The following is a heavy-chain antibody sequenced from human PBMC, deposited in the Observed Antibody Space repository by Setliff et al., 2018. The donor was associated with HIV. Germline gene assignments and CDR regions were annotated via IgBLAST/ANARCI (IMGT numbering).Heavy chain of an antibody. CDR1: DDSFSNYD. CDR3: ARQDDGDHGAPNWFDP. Sequence: PSETLSLTCVVSDDSFSNYDWTWIRQSPGKALEWIGYISSSGTTTYNPSLRSRVTISIETSNTRFSLWLRSATAADTAIYYCARQDDGDHGAPNWFDPWGQGTLVTVSS. J-gene: IGHJ5*02. V-gene: IGHV4-59*08. CDR2: ISSSGTT. D-gene: IGHD4-17*01.